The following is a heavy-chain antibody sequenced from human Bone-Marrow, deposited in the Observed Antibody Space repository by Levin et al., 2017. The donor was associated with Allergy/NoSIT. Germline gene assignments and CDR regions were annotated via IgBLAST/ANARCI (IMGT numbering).Heavy chain of an antibody. J-gene: IGHJ5*02. D-gene: IGHD6-13*01. CDR3: ARQGPYTSTSKGLDP. CDR2: AFYGGST. Sequence: SETLSLTCTVSDASVRSNVYFWAWVRQSPGKALEWIGSAFYGGSTHYSPSFNSRVTISIDASKNQFSLRLGSVTAADTAMYFCARQGPYTSTSKGLDPWGQGTLVTVSS. V-gene: IGHV4-39*07. CDR1: DASVRSNVYF.